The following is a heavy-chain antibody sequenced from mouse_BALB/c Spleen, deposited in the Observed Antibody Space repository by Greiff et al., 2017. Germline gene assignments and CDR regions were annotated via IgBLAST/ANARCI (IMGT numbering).Heavy chain of an antibody. CDR3: ASFYGYDFDY. CDR1: GYSFTSYW. D-gene: IGHD2-2*01. Sequence: VKLQQSGPQLVRPGASVKISCKASGYSFTSYWMHWVKQRPGQGLEWIGMIDPSDSETRLNQKFKDKATLTVDKSSSTAYMQLSSPTSEDSAVYYCASFYGYDFDYWGQGTTLTVSS. V-gene: IGHV1S126*01. CDR2: IDPSDSET. J-gene: IGHJ2*01.